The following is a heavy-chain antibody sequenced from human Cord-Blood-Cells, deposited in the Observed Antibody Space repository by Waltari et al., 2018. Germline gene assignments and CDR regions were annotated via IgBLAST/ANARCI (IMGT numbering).Heavy chain of an antibody. J-gene: IGHJ2*01. V-gene: IGHV6-1*01. Sequence: QVQLQQSGPGLVKPSQTLSLTCAISGDSVPSNSAAWNWIKQSPHSGPEWLGRTYYRSKWYNDYAVSVKSRITINPDTSKNQFSLQLNSVTPEDTAVYYCARDHCSSTSCYNYWYFDLWGRGTLVTVSS. CDR2: TYYRSKWYN. CDR3: ARDHCSSTSCYNYWYFDL. D-gene: IGHD2-2*02. CDR1: GDSVPSNSAA.